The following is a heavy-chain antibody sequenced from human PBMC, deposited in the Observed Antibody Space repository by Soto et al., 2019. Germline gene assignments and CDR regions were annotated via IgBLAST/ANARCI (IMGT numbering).Heavy chain of an antibody. V-gene: IGHV3-33*01. J-gene: IGHJ5*02. CDR3: ARDIRRSYDNDNWFDP. Sequence: GGSLRLSCAASGFTFSSYGMHWVRQAPGKGLEWVAVIWYDGSNKYYADSVKGRFTISRDNSKNTLYLQMNSLRAEDTAVYYCARDIRRSYDNDNWFDPWGQGTLVTVSS. CDR2: IWYDGSNK. CDR1: GFTFSSYG. D-gene: IGHD1-26*01.